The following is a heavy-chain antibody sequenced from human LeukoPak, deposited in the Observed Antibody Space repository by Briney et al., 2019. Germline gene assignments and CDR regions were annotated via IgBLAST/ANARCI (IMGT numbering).Heavy chain of an antibody. D-gene: IGHD3-9*01. CDR1: GGSFSGYY. V-gene: IGHV4-34*01. CDR2: INHSGST. J-gene: IGHJ4*02. Sequence: PSETLPLTCAVYGGSFSGYYWSWIRQPPGKGLEWIGEINHSGSTNYNPSLKSRVTISVDTSKNQFSLKLSSVTAADTAVYYCARRFLYYDILTGYSPYYFDYWGQGTLVTVSS. CDR3: ARRFLYYDILTGYSPYYFDY.